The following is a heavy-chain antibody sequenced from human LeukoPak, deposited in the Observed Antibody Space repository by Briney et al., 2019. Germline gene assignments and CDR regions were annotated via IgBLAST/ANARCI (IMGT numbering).Heavy chain of an antibody. Sequence: SQTLSLTCAVSGVSISSGGYSWSWIRQPPGKGLEWIGYIYHSGSTYYGPSLKSRVTMSVDTSKNQLSLKLSSVTAADTAVYFCASKKNGNHFDYWGQGTLVTVSS. CDR2: IYHSGST. CDR1: GVSISSGGYS. CDR3: ASKKNGNHFDY. V-gene: IGHV4-30-2*01. J-gene: IGHJ4*02.